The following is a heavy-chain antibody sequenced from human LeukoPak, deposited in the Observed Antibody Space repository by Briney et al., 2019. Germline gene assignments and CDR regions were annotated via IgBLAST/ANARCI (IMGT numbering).Heavy chain of an antibody. CDR1: GGSISSYY. Sequence: SETLSLTCTVSGGSISSYYWSWIRQPPGKGLEWIGYIYYSGSTNYNPSLKSRVTISVDTSKNQFSLKLSSVTAADTAVYYCARANLYSSGWSILYYFDYWGQGTLVTVSS. D-gene: IGHD6-19*01. V-gene: IGHV4-59*01. J-gene: IGHJ4*02. CDR3: ARANLYSSGWSILYYFDY. CDR2: IYYSGST.